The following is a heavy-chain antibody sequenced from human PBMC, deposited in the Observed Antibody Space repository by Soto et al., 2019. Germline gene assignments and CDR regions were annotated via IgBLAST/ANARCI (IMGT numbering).Heavy chain of an antibody. CDR3: ATIGDCSSTSCYGPDAFDI. V-gene: IGHV4-59*01. J-gene: IGHJ3*02. Sequence: PSETLSLTCTVSGGSISSYYWSWIRQPPGKGLEWIGYIYYSGSTNYNPSLKSRVTISVDTSKNQFSLKLSSVTAADTAVYYCATIGDCSSTSCYGPDAFDIWGQGTMVTVSS. CDR1: GGSISSYY. CDR2: IYYSGST. D-gene: IGHD2-2*01.